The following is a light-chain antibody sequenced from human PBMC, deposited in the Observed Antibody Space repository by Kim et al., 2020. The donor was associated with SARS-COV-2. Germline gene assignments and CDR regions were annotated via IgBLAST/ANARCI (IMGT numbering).Light chain of an antibody. CDR2: GAS. CDR1: QSVSSNY. V-gene: IGKV3-20*01. Sequence: SPGARATLSCSASQSVSSNYLAWYQQRPGQAPRLLIYGASSRATGIPDRFSGSGSGADFTLTISRLEPEDFAVYYCQQYDNSRITFGQGTRLEIK. J-gene: IGKJ5*01. CDR3: QQYDNSRIT.